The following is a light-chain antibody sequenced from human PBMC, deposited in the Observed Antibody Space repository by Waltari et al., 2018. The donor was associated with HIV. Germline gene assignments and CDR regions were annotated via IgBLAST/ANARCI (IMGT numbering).Light chain of an antibody. CDR3: AAWDDGLSGPWV. J-gene: IGLJ3*02. V-gene: IGLV1-47*01. CDR1: SSNIGSNY. CDR2: RKN. Sequence: QSVLTQPPSASGTPGQRVTISCSGSSSNIGSNYVYWYQQLPGTAPKLLIYRKNQRPSGVPTRFSGPNSCASASLAISGLGSEDEADYYCAAWDDGLSGPWVFGGGTKLTVL.